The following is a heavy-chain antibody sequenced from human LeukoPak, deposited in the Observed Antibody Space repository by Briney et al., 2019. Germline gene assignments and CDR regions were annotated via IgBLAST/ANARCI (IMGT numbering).Heavy chain of an antibody. CDR1: GGTFSSYA. V-gene: IGHV1-69*05. Sequence: SVKVSCKASGGTFSSYAISWVRQAPGQGLEWMGGIIPIFGTANYAQKFQGRVTITTDESTSTAYMELSSLRSEDTAVYYCTTEMVPYYYDSSGYRPLLHWGQGTLVTVSS. CDR2: IIPIFGTA. J-gene: IGHJ4*02. D-gene: IGHD3-22*01. CDR3: TTEMVPYYYDSSGYRPLLH.